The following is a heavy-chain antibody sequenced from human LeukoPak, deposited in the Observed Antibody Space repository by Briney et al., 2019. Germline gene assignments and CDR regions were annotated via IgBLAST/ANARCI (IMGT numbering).Heavy chain of an antibody. CDR1: GFTFSSYA. CDR2: ISGSGGST. V-gene: IGHV3-23*01. J-gene: IGHJ3*02. CDR3: AKGYYYDSSGYYSRYDAFDI. D-gene: IGHD3-22*01. Sequence: GSLRLSCAASGFTFSSYAMSWVRQAPGKGLEWVSGISGSGGSTYYADSVKGRFTISRDNSKNTLYLQMNSLRAEDTAVYYCAKGYYYDSSGYYSRYDAFDIWGQGTMVTVSS.